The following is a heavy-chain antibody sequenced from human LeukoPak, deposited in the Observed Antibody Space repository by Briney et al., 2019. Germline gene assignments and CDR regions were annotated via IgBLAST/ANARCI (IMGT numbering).Heavy chain of an antibody. Sequence: PGRSLRLSCAASGFTFDDYAMHWVRQAPGKGLEWVSGISWNSGSIGYADSVKGRFTISRDNAKNSLYLQMNSLRAEDTALYYRAKDRDAAGRYYFDYWGQGTLVTVSS. J-gene: IGHJ4*02. CDR1: GFTFDDYA. D-gene: IGHD6-13*01. V-gene: IGHV3-9*01. CDR3: AKDRDAAGRYYFDY. CDR2: ISWNSGSI.